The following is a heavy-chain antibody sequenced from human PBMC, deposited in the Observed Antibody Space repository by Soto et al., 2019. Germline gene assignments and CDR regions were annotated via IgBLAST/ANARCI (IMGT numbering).Heavy chain of an antibody. CDR3: ARGRNRAARGAFDI. Sequence: PGGSLRLPCAASGFTFSDYYMSWIRQAPGKGLEWVSYISSSGSTIYYADSVKGRFTISRDNAKNSLYLQMNSLRAEDTAVYYCARGRNRAARGAFDIWGQGTMVTVSS. D-gene: IGHD6-6*01. CDR1: GFTFSDYY. CDR2: ISSSGSTI. V-gene: IGHV3-11*01. J-gene: IGHJ3*02.